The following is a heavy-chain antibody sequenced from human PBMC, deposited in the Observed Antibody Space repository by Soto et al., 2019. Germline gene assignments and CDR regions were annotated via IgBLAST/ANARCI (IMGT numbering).Heavy chain of an antibody. CDR3: AREFSSSRYEYYYYYGMDV. CDR1: GYTFTSYD. V-gene: IGHV1-8*01. J-gene: IGHJ6*02. Sequence: ASVKVSCKASGYTFTSYDINWVRQATGQGLEWMGWMNPNSGNTGYAQKFQGRVTMTRNTSISTAYMELSSLRSEDTAVYYCAREFSSSRYEYYYYYGMDVWGQGTTVTVAS. D-gene: IGHD6-13*01. CDR2: MNPNSGNT.